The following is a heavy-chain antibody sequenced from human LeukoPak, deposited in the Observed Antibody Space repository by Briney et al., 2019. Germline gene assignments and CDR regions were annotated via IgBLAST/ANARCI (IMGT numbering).Heavy chain of an antibody. CDR2: IYYSGST. D-gene: IGHD6-19*01. CDR1: GVSISSYY. V-gene: IGHV4-59*01. CDR3: ARALGGVSSGWYPSFDY. Sequence: NTSETLSLTCTVSGVSISSYYWSWIRQPPGKGLEWIGYIYYSGSTNYNPSLKSRVTISVDTSKNQFSLKLSSVTAADTAVYYCARALGGVSSGWYPSFDYWGQGTLVTVSS. J-gene: IGHJ4*02.